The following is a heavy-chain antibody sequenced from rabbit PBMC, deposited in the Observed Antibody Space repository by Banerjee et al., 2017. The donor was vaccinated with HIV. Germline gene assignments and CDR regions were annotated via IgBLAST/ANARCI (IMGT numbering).Heavy chain of an antibody. Sequence: QEQLEESGGGLVTPGGNLTLTCTASGFDFSSYGVNWVRQAPGKGLEWIACINSNTGNTVYATWAKGPFTISKTSSTTVTLQMTSLTAADTATYFCAGDLAGVIGWNFGLWGPGTLVTVS. D-gene: IGHD4-1*01. V-gene: IGHV1S45*01. CDR3: AGDLAGVIGWNFGL. J-gene: IGHJ6*01. CDR1: GFDFSSYG. CDR2: INSNTGNT.